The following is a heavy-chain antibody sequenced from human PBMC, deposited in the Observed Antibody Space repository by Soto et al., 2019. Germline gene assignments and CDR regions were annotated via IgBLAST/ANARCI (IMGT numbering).Heavy chain of an antibody. CDR3: DFAVGYSGSEFDY. J-gene: IGHJ4*02. CDR2: IYYSGST. CDR1: GGSISSSSYY. D-gene: IGHD5-12*01. V-gene: IGHV4-39*01. Sequence: PSETLSLTCTVSGGSISSSSYYWGWIRQPPGKGLEWIGSIYYSGSTYYNPSLKSRVTISVDTSKNQFSLKLSSVTAADTAVYYCDFAVGYSGSEFDYWGQVTLVSVSS.